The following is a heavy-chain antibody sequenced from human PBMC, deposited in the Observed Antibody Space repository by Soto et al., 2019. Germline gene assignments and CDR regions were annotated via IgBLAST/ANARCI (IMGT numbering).Heavy chain of an antibody. CDR2: VHSSGRI. CDR3: ARDRISGIVPVGMDV. CDR1: GDSISSGGYY. Sequence: PSETLSLTCTVSGDSISSGGYYWNWIRQHPERGLEWIGYVHSSGRIYYNSSLKGRVTISFDASENQFSLNVRSVTAADAAVYYCARDRISGIVPVGMDVWGQGTTVTVSS. J-gene: IGHJ6*02. V-gene: IGHV4-31*03. D-gene: IGHD1-20*01.